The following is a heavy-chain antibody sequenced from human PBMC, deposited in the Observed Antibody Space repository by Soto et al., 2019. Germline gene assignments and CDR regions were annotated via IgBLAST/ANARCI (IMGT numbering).Heavy chain of an antibody. CDR2: ISGSGGST. V-gene: IGHV3-23*01. CDR3: ARSGYYYPLDFDH. Sequence: PGGSLRLSCAASGFTFSSSAMSWVRQAPGKGLEWVSAISGSGGSTYYADTVKGRFTVFRDNSKNTLYLQMNSLRAEDTAVYYCARSGYYYPLDFDHWGQGNLVTVSS. CDR1: GFTFSSSA. D-gene: IGHD3-22*01. J-gene: IGHJ4*02.